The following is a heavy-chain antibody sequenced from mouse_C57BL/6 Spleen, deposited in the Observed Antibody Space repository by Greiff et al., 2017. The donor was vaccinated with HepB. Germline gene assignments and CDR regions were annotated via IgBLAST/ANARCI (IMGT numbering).Heavy chain of an antibody. CDR2: INPYNGGT. CDR1: GYTFTDYY. D-gene: IGHD3-2*02. CDR3: ARQLRLPFFAY. J-gene: IGHJ3*01. V-gene: IGHV1-19*01. Sequence: VQLQQSGPVLVKPGASVKMSCKASGYTFTDYYMNWVKQSHGKSLEWIGVINPYNGGTSYNQKFKGKATLTVDKSSSTAYMELNSLTSEDSAVYYCARQLRLPFFAYWGQGTLVTVSA.